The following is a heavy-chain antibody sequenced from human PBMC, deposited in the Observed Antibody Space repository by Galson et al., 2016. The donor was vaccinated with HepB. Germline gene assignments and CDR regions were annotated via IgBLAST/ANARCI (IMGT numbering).Heavy chain of an antibody. D-gene: IGHD2-15*01. V-gene: IGHV4-34*01. CDR1: GGSFSGYY. CDR3: ARGSYWPPGLDY. J-gene: IGHJ4*02. Sequence: SETLSRTCAVYGGSFSGYYWSWIRQPPGKGLEWIGEVDPSGSTNYNPSLKSRVTISLDTSKNQFSLKLSSVTAADTAVYYCARGSYWPPGLDYWGQGTLVTVSS. CDR2: VDPSGST.